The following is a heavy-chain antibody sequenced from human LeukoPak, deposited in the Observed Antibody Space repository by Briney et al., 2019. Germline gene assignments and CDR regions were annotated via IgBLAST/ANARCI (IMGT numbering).Heavy chain of an antibody. CDR3: AKIGGYGSGNYYYTMDV. V-gene: IGHV1-8*01. J-gene: IGHJ6*02. D-gene: IGHD3-10*01. Sequence: ASVKVSCKASGYTFTSYDINWVRQAAGQELEWMGWMNPNSGNTGYAQNFQGRVTMTRNTSITTAYMELSSLRSEDTAVYYCAKIGGYGSGNYYYTMDVWGQGTTVTVSS. CDR1: GYTFTSYD. CDR2: MNPNSGNT.